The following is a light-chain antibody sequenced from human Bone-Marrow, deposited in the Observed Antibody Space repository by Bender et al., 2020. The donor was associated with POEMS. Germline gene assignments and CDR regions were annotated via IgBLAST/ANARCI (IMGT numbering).Light chain of an antibody. J-gene: IGLJ2*01. CDR2: KDS. CDR3: QSTDSSGTYQGVI. CDR1: NIATKN. V-gene: IGLV3-25*03. Sequence: SYVLTQPPSLSVAPGQTATISCGGDNIATKNVHWYQQKPGQAPVLLIYKDSERPSGIPERFSGSSSGTTVTLTISGVQAEDEADYHCQSTDSSGTYQGVIFGGGTKLTVL.